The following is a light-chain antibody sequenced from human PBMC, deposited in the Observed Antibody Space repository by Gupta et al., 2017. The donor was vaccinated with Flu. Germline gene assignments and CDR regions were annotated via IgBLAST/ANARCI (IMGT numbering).Light chain of an antibody. J-gene: IGKJ3*01. CDR3: KKYYTQTLT. V-gene: IGKV4-1*01. CDR2: WAA. Sequence: IVMTQSPDSLAVSLGERTTINCKSSQNILYNSNNKNYLAWYQQRPGQPPKWRMDWAATRESGGPERSSGGGSATDGMRTISSMKAEEVAGAYCKKYYTQTLTFGPGTKVDIK. CDR1: QNILYNSNNKNY.